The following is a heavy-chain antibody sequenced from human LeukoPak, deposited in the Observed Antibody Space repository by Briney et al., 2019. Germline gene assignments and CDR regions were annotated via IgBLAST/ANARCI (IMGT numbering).Heavy chain of an antibody. V-gene: IGHV3-64*01. CDR1: GFSFSMYA. Sequence: PGGSLRLSCAASGFSFSMYAMHWARQAPERGLEYVAAITSNGNGAYYLNSVRGRFTISRDNSKNTVYLQMGGLRPEDTAVYYCTTDSSGGKDDYWGQGTLVTVSS. D-gene: IGHD6-25*01. J-gene: IGHJ4*02. CDR3: TTDSSGGKDDY. CDR2: ITSNGNGA.